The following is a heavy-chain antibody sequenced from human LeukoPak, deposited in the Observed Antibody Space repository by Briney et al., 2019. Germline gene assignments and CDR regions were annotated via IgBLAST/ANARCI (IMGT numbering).Heavy chain of an antibody. CDR1: GYTFTSYV. CDR2: ISAYNGNT. J-gene: IGHJ3*02. CDR3: ARDPGYHRGHDAFDI. V-gene: IGHV1-18*01. D-gene: IGHD3-16*02. Sequence: GASVKVSCKASGYTFTSYVISWVRQAPGQGLEWMGWISAYNGNTNYAQKLQGRVTMTTDTSTSTAYMELRSLRSDDTAVYYCARDPGYHRGHDAFDIWGQRTMVTVSS.